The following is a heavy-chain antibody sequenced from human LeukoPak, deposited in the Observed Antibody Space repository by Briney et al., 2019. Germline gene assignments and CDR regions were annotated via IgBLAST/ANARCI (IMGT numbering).Heavy chain of an antibody. CDR1: GFTLSSYA. J-gene: IGHJ4*02. CDR3: AKIDHRVATSIEYYFDY. D-gene: IGHD5-12*01. V-gene: IGHV3-23*01. CDR2: ISGSGGST. Sequence: PGGSLRLSCAASGFTLSSYAMSWVRQAPGKGLEWVSAISGSGGSTYYTDSVKGRFTISRDNSKNTLYLQMNSLRAEDTAVYYCAKIDHRVATSIEYYFDYWGQGTLVTVSS.